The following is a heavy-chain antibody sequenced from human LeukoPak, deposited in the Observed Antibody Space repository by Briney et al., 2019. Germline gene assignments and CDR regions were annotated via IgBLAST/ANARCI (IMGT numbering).Heavy chain of an antibody. CDR2: ISGYNGNT. CDR1: DYMLTSLG. V-gene: IGHV1-18*01. Sequence: ASVKVSCKVPDYMLTSLGVSWVRQAPGQGLEWMGWISGYNGNTKYALKLQGRVTMTTDTSTSTAYMELRSLRSDDTAVYYCAREVATITVAAAGGIDYWGQGTLVTVSS. J-gene: IGHJ4*02. CDR3: AREVATITVAAAGGIDY. D-gene: IGHD5-12*01.